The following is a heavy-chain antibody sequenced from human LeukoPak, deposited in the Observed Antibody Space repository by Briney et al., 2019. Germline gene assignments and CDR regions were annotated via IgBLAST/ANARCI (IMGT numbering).Heavy chain of an antibody. J-gene: IGHJ3*02. V-gene: IGHV1-69*04. Sequence: ASVKVSCKASGGTFSSYAISWVRQAPGQGLEWMGRIIPVLGIANYAQKFQGRVTMTRDTSTSTVYMELSSLRSEDTAVYYCARGGDSSGYYSISAFDIWGQGTMVTVSS. CDR2: IIPVLGIA. CDR3: ARGGDSSGYYSISAFDI. D-gene: IGHD3-22*01. CDR1: GGTFSSYA.